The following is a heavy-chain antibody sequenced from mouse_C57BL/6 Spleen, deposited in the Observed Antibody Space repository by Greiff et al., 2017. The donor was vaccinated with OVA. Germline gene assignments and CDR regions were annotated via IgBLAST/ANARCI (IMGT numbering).Heavy chain of an antibody. CDR1: GYTFTSYW. Sequence: QVQLQQPGAELVKPGASVKLSCKASGYTFTSYWMHWVKQRPGRGLEWIGRIDPNSGGTKYNEKFKSKATLTVDKPSSTAYMPLSSLTSEDSAVSDCASHYYGSRPNWDYYSMDDWGQGTSVTVSS. J-gene: IGHJ4*01. CDR2: IDPNSGGT. D-gene: IGHD1-1*01. V-gene: IGHV1-72*01. CDR3: ASHYYGSRPNWDYYSMDD.